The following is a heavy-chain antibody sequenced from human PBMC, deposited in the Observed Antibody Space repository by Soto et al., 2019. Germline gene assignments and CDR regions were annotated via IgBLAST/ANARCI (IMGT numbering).Heavy chain of an antibody. D-gene: IGHD6-25*01. CDR2: ISSSGSLI. Sequence: VGSLRLSCAASGFTFSDYYMTWIRQAPGKGLEWVSSISSSGSLISYADSVKGRFTVSRDSAKKSLFLQMNSLSADDTAVYYCARKRFLGPPDFWGQGALVTVSS. J-gene: IGHJ4*02. V-gene: IGHV3-11*01. CDR1: GFTFSDYY. CDR3: ARKRFLGPPDF.